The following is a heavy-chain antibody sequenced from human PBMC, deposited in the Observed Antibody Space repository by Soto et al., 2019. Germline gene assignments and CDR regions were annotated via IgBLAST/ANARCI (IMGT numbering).Heavy chain of an antibody. J-gene: IGHJ6*02. CDR2: ISGSSYTK. CDR3: ARRGLVYDFDYNGMHV. Sequence: QVQLVESGGGLVKPGGSLRLSCAASGFSFGDYYITWIRQAPGKGLESLSYISGSSYTKYYADSVKGRFTISRDNAKKSVFLQMDSLRVEDTATYYCARRGLVYDFDYNGMHVWGQGTTVTVSS. D-gene: IGHD3-3*01. V-gene: IGHV3-11*01. CDR1: GFSFGDYY.